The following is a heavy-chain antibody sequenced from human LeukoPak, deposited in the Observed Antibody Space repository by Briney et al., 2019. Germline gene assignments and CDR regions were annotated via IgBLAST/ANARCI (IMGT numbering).Heavy chain of an antibody. CDR2: INPNSGGT. CDR1: GYTFTGYG. J-gene: IGHJ5*02. D-gene: IGHD2-15*01. V-gene: IGHV1-2*02. CDR3: AREGVAATGWFDP. Sequence: ASVKVSCKASGYTFTGYGISWVRQAPGQGLEWMGWINPNSGGTNYAQKFQGRVTMTRDTSISTAYMELSRLRSDDTAVYYCAREGVAATGWFDPWGQGTLVTVSS.